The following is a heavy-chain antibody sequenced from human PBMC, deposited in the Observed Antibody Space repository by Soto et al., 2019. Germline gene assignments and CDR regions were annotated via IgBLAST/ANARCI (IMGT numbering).Heavy chain of an antibody. Sequence: PGGSLRLSCAASGFTFSNAWMSWVRQAPGKGLEWVGRIKSKTDGGTTDYAAPVKGRFTISRDDSKNTLYLQMNSLKTEDTAVYYCTTDITIFGVVTLYWYFDLWGRGTLVTVSS. D-gene: IGHD3-3*01. CDR2: IKSKTDGGTT. CDR1: GFTFSNAW. J-gene: IGHJ2*01. CDR3: TTDITIFGVVTLYWYFDL. V-gene: IGHV3-15*01.